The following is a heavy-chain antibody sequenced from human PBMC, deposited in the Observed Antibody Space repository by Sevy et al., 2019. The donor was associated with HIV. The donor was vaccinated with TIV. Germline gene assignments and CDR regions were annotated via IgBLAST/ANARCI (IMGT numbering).Heavy chain of an antibody. J-gene: IGHJ6*02. Sequence: GGSLRLSCAASGFTFSSYSMNWVRQAPGKGLEWVSYISSRSNNIYYADSVKGRFTISRDNAKNSLYLQMDSLRAEDTAVYYCARDCSSANCLWGMDVWGQGTTVTVSS. V-gene: IGHV3-48*01. D-gene: IGHD2-2*01. CDR1: GFTFSSYS. CDR2: ISSRSNNI. CDR3: ARDCSSANCLWGMDV.